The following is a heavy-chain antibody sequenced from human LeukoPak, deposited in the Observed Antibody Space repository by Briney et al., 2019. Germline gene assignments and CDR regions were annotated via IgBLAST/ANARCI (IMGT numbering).Heavy chain of an antibody. CDR1: GFTFDDYA. D-gene: IGHD5-24*01. J-gene: IGHJ4*02. Sequence: PSGGSLRLSCAASGFTFDDYAIHWVRHAPGKALEWVSLISGDGDSAYYADSVEGRFTISRDNSKNSLYLQMNSLGTEDTVLYYCAKVGHGGFDFWGQGSLVTVSS. CDR2: ISGDGDSA. CDR3: AKVGHGGFDF. V-gene: IGHV3-43*02.